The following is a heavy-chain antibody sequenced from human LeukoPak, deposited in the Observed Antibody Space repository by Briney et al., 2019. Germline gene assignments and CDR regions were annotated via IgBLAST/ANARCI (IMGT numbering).Heavy chain of an antibody. CDR3: ARAQYYYDSSGQGGSFDY. CDR1: GGSFSGYY. D-gene: IGHD3-22*01. Sequence: SETLSLTCAVYGGSFSGYYWSWIRQPPGKGLEWIGEINHSGSTNYNPSLKSRVTISVDTSKNQFSLKLSSVTAADTAVYYCARAQYYYDSSGQGGSFDYWGQGTLVNVSS. J-gene: IGHJ4*02. V-gene: IGHV4-34*01. CDR2: INHSGST.